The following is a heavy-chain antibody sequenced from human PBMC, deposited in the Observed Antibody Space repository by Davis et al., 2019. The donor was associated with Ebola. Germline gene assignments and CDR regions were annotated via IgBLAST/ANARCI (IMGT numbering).Heavy chain of an antibody. D-gene: IGHD3-16*01. J-gene: IGHJ4*02. CDR3: AREVGGVMTG. CDR2: INHSGST. V-gene: IGHV4-34*01. Sequence: PGGSLRLSCAVYGGSFSGYYWSWIRQPPGKGLEWIGEINHSGSTNYNPSLKSRVTISVDTSKNQFSLKLSSVTAADTAVYYCAREVGGVMTGWGQGTLVTVSS. CDR1: GGSFSGYY.